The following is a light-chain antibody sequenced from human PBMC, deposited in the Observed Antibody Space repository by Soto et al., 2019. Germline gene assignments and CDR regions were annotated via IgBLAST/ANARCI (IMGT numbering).Light chain of an antibody. J-gene: IGKJ4*01. Sequence: DIQMTQSPSTLSASVGDRVTITCRASQSINRWLAWYQQKPGKAPNLLIYEASSLDSGGPSRFSGSGSGAACTLTISSLQPDDFATYYCQQYESYPLTFGGGTRVEIK. V-gene: IGKV1-5*03. CDR1: QSINRW. CDR3: QQYESYPLT. CDR2: EAS.